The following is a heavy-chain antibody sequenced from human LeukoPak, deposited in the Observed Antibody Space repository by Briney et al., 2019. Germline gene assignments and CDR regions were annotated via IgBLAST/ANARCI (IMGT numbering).Heavy chain of an antibody. Sequence: PGGSLRLSCAASGFTFDDYVVHWVRQAPGKGLEWVSGISWNSGTIGYADSVQGRFTISRDNAKNSLYLQMNSLRAEDTALYYCARGYYFDYWGQGTLVTVSS. CDR2: ISWNSGTI. CDR1: GFTFDDYV. J-gene: IGHJ4*02. V-gene: IGHV3-9*01. CDR3: ARGYYFDY.